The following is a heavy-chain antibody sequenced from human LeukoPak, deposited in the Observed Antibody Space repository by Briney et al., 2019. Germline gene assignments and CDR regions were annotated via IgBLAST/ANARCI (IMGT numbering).Heavy chain of an antibody. CDR1: GGSFSGYY. V-gene: IGHV4-34*01. CDR2: INHSGST. J-gene: IGHJ3*02. CDR3: ARGRRSVTMIVVVISRRPNAFDI. D-gene: IGHD3-22*01. Sequence: SETLSLTCAVYGGSFSGYYWSWIRQPPGKGLEWIGEINHSGSTNYNPSLKSRVTISVDTSKNQFSLKLSSVTAADTAVYYCARGRRSVTMIVVVISRRPNAFDIWGQGTMVTVSS.